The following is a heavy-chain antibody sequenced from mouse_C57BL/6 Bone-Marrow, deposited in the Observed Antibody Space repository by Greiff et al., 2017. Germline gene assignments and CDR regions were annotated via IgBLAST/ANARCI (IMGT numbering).Heavy chain of an antibody. Sequence: LQQSGPGLVQPSQSLSITCTVSGFSLTSYGVHWVRQSPGKGLEWLGVIWSGGSTDYNAAFISRRSISKDNSKSQVFFKMNSLQADDTAIYYCARNYDGYFPVWGTGTTVTVSS. CDR2: IWSGGST. V-gene: IGHV2-2*01. CDR3: ARNYDGYFPV. D-gene: IGHD2-3*01. CDR1: GFSLTSYG. J-gene: IGHJ1*03.